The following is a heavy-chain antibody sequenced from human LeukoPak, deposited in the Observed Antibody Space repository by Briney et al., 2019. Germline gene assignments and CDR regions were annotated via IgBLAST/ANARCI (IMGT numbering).Heavy chain of an antibody. D-gene: IGHD2-2*01. CDR1: GYTFNDFY. CDR2: INPNSGGT. V-gene: IGHV1-2*02. J-gene: IGHJ4*02. CDR3: ARGGTYCSSSICPDY. Sequence: GASVKVSCKASGYTFNDFYMHWVRQAPGQGLEWMGWINPNSGGTNYAQKFQGRVTMTRDTSISTAYMEVSRLRSDDTAVYYCARGGTYCSSSICPDYWGQGTLVTVSS.